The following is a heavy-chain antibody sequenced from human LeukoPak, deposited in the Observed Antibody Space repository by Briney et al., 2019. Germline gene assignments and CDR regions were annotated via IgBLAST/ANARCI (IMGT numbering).Heavy chain of an antibody. CDR3: ARIYGDYGYWFDP. V-gene: IGHV1-69*01. CDR1: GGTFSSYA. D-gene: IGHD4-17*01. J-gene: IGHJ5*02. Sequence: SVKVSCKASGGTFSSYAISWVRQAPGQGLEWMGGIILIFGTANYAQKFQGRVTITADESTSTAYMELSSLRSEDTAVYYCARIYGDYGYWFDPWGQGTLVTVSS. CDR2: IILIFGTA.